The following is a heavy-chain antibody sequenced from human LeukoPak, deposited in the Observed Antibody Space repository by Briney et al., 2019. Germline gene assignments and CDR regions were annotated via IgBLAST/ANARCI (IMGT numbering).Heavy chain of an antibody. CDR3: ARDGRGSYPIYYFDY. Sequence: PGGSLRLSCAASGFTFSSYAMHWVRQAPGKGLEYVSAISSNGGSTYYANSVKGRFTISRDNSKNTLYLQMGSLRAEDMAVYHCARDGRGSYPIYYFDYWGQGTLVTVSS. J-gene: IGHJ4*02. CDR1: GFTFSSYA. D-gene: IGHD1-26*01. V-gene: IGHV3-64*01. CDR2: ISSNGGST.